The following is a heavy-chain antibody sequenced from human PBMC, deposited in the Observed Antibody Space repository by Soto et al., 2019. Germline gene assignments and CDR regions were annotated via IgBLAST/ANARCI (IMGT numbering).Heavy chain of an antibody. Sequence: QVQLMQSGTEVKKSGSSVKLSCKASGGTFRGSPISWLRQAPGQGLEWMGGIIPIFATTNYAQKFQGRVTITADKSTSTAYMELSSLRSEDTAVYYCASCDGGSCPPPPYYYNMDVWGQGTTVIVSS. CDR1: GGTFRGSP. CDR3: ASCDGGSCPPPPYYYNMDV. CDR2: IIPIFATT. J-gene: IGHJ6*03. V-gene: IGHV1-69*06. D-gene: IGHD2-15*01.